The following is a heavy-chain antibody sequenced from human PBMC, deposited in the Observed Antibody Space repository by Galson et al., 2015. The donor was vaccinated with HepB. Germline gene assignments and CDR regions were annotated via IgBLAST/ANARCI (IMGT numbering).Heavy chain of an antibody. J-gene: IGHJ4*02. CDR2: ISSSGSTI. V-gene: IGHV3-48*03. D-gene: IGHD4-11*01. CDR1: GFTFSSYE. Sequence: SLRLSCAASGFTFSSYEMNWVRQAPGKGLEWVSYISSSGSTIYYADSVKGRFTISRDNVKNSLYLQMNSLRAEDTAVYYCARDTVSGDYWDYWGQGTLVTVSS. CDR3: ARDTVSGDYWDY.